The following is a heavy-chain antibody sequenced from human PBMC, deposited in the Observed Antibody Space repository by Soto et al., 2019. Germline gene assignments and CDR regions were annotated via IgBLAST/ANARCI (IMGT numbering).Heavy chain of an antibody. CDR2: ISPSAGST. V-gene: IGHV1-46*01. D-gene: IGHD5-12*01. CDR1: GYTFTNYY. CDR3: ARSGSGGSPFGY. Sequence: ASVKVSCKASGYTFTNYYIHWVRQAPGQGLEWMGIISPSAGSTDYAQKFQGRPTLTRDTSTTTVYMDLSSLTSEDTAVYWCARSGSGGSPFGYWGQGTLVTVSS. J-gene: IGHJ4*02.